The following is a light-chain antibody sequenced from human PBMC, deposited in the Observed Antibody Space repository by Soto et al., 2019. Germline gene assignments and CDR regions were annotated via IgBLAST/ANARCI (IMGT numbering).Light chain of an antibody. CDR1: QTISSW. CDR3: QHYNSYSEA. Sequence: DIQMTQSPSTLSGSVGDRVTITCRASQTISSWLAWYQQKPGKAPKLLIYKASTLKSGVPSRFRGSGSGTELTITISSLKPDDCETYYCQHYNSYSEAFGQGTKVDIK. V-gene: IGKV1-5*03. J-gene: IGKJ1*01. CDR2: KAS.